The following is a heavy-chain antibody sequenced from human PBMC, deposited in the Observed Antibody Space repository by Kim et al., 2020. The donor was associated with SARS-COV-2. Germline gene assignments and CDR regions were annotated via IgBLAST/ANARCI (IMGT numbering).Heavy chain of an antibody. V-gene: IGHV4-4*07. J-gene: IGHJ5*02. D-gene: IGHD3-16*01. CDR3: ARGRGTSITTDWFDP. CDR1: GDPINGYY. Sequence: SETLSLTCTVSGDPINGYYWSWIRQSAGGGLQWIGRIHSNGNTNYNPSLKSRVAMSVDTSKNEVSLKLKSVTAADSALYYCARGRGTSITTDWFDPWGQG. CDR2: IHSNGNT.